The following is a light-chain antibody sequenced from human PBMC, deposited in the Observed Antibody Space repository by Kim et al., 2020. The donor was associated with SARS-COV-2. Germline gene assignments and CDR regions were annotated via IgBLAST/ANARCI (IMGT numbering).Light chain of an antibody. J-gene: IGKJ1*01. Sequence: LSPEEKDTLPCRGRQSVCSDNLPGYQRRPGQAPRLLICVASTRATGIPDRLRGGGSGPDFTLTFNGLEPENFPVYYCQKYGSSPATFGQGTKVGIK. CDR1: QSVCSDN. CDR3: QKYGSSPAT. V-gene: IGKV3-20*01. CDR2: VAS.